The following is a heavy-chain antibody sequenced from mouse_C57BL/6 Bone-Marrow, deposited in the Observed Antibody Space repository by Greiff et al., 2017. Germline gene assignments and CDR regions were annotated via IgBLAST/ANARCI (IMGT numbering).Heavy chain of an antibody. CDR2: ISDGGSYT. CDR1: GFTFSSYA. Sequence: EVNVVESGGGLVKPGGSLKLSCAASGFTFSSYAMSWVRQTPEKRLEWVATISDGGSYTYYPDNVKGRFTISRDNAKNNLYLQMSHLKSEDTAMYYCARDVLWPDAMDYWGQGTSVTVSS. D-gene: IGHD1-1*02. CDR3: ARDVLWPDAMDY. V-gene: IGHV5-4*01. J-gene: IGHJ4*01.